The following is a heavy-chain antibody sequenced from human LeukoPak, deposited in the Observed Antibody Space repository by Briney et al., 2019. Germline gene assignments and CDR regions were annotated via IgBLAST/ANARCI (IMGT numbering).Heavy chain of an antibody. D-gene: IGHD6-13*01. CDR1: GFTFSTYA. Sequence: GGSLRLSCAASGFTFSTYAMSWVRQAPGKGLEWVSAISGSGGSTYYADSVKGRFTISRDNSKNTLYLQMNSLRAENTSIYFCAKALEQETVIALDSWGQGTLVTVSS. CDR2: ISGSGGST. CDR3: AKALEQETVIALDS. V-gene: IGHV3-23*01. J-gene: IGHJ4*02.